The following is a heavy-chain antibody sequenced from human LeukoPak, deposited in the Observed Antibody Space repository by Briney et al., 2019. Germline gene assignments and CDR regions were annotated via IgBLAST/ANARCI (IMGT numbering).Heavy chain of an antibody. Sequence: GESLRISCKGSGYSFANYWISWVRQMPGKGREGMGRIDPSDSFTNYSPSFQGHVTISVDNSISTAYLHWSSLKASDTAMYYCARRYSSGWYTNAEYFHHWGQGSLVTGSS. J-gene: IGHJ1*01. CDR3: ARRYSSGWYTNAEYFHH. D-gene: IGHD6-19*01. V-gene: IGHV5-10-1*01. CDR2: IDPSDSFT. CDR1: GYSFANYW.